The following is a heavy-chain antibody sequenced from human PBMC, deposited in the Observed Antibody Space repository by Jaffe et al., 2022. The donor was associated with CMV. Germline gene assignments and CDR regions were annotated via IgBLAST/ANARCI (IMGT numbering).Heavy chain of an antibody. V-gene: IGHV3-73*02. D-gene: IGHD4-4*01. CDR2: VRSKANNYAT. CDR1: GFTFSGSA. Sequence: EVQLVESGGGLVQPGGSLKLSCAASGFTFSGSAMHWVRQASGASGKGLEWVGRVRSKANNYATTYAASVKGRFTVSRDDSKNTAYLQINGLKTADTAVYFCTTSDDGGNSIFDYWGQGILVTVSS. CDR3: TTSDDGGNSIFDY. J-gene: IGHJ4*02.